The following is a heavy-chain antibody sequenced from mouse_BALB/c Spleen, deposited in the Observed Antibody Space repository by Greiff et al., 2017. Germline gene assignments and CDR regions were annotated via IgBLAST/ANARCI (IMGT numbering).Heavy chain of an antibody. CDR1: GFTFTDYY. V-gene: IGHV7-3*02. J-gene: IGHJ3*01. CDR2: IRNKANGYTT. D-gene: IGHD3-3*01. CDR3: ARDIGSPFAY. Sequence: EVKLMESGGGLVQPGGSLRLSCATSGFTFTDYYMSWVRQPPGKALEWLGFIRNKANGYTTEYSASVKGRFTISRDNSQSILYLQMNTLRAEDSATYYCARDIGSPFAYWGQGTLVTVSA.